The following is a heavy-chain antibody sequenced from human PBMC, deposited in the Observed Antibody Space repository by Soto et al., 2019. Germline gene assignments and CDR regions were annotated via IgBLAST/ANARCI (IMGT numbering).Heavy chain of an antibody. CDR1: GFTFSSYA. D-gene: IGHD6-19*01. Sequence: QPGGSLRLSCAASGFTFSSYAMSWVRQAPGKGLEWVSAISGSGGSTYYADSVKGRFTISRDNSKNTLYLQMNSLRAEDTAVYYCAKGRRKGLEGEQWLGHYYFDYWGQGTLVTVSS. J-gene: IGHJ4*02. CDR3: AKGRRKGLEGEQWLGHYYFDY. V-gene: IGHV3-23*01. CDR2: ISGSGGST.